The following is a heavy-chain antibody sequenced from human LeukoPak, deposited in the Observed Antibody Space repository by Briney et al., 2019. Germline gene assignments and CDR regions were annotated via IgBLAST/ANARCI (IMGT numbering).Heavy chain of an antibody. Sequence: PGGSLRLSCAASGFTFSSYAMSWVRQAPGKGLEWVSAISGSGGSTYYADSVKGRFTISRDNSKNTLYLQMNSLRAEDTAVYYCAKARPGVTMIVVVSDFDYWGQGTLVTVSS. CDR3: AKARPGVTMIVVVSDFDY. CDR1: GFTFSSYA. V-gene: IGHV3-23*01. J-gene: IGHJ4*02. D-gene: IGHD3-22*01. CDR2: ISGSGGST.